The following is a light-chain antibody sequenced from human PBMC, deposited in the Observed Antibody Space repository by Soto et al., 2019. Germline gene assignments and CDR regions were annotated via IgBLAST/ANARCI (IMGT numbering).Light chain of an antibody. CDR1: QSVSSN. V-gene: IGKV3-15*01. CDR2: GAY. CDR3: QQYNNSPPVT. Sequence: EIVMTQSPANLSVSPGERATLSCRASQSVSSNLAWYQQKPGQAPRLLIYGAYTRATGIPARFSGSGSGTEFTLTISSLQSEDFAVYYCQQYNNSPPVTFGGGTKVEIK. J-gene: IGKJ4*01.